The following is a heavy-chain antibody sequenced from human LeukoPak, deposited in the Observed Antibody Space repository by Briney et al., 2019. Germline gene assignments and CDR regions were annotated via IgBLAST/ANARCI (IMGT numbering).Heavy chain of an antibody. CDR1: GGSISSYY. CDR2: ICTSGST. D-gene: IGHD2-15*01. Sequence: SETLSLTCTVSGGSISSYYWSWIRQPAGKGLEWIGRICTSGSTNYNPSLKSRVTMSVDTSKNQFSLKLSSVTAADTAVYYCARDQGYCSGGSCYSNLHFDYWGQGTLVTVSS. V-gene: IGHV4-4*07. CDR3: ARDQGYCSGGSCYSNLHFDY. J-gene: IGHJ4*02.